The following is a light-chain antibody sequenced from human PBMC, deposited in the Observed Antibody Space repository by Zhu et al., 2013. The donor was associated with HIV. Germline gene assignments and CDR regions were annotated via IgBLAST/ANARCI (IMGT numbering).Light chain of an antibody. CDR2: DAS. CDR3: QQYDNLPIFT. J-gene: IGKJ3*01. V-gene: IGKV1D-13*01. CDR1: QGIASA. Sequence: IQMTQSPSSLSASVGDRVTITCRASQGIASALAWYQQKPGKAPKLLIYDASSLESGVPSRFSGSGSGTDFTFTISSLQPEDIATYYCQQYDNLPIFTFGPGTKVDIK.